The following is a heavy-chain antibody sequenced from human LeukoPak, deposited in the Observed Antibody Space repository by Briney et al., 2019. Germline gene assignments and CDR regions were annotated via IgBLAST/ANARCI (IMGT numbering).Heavy chain of an antibody. CDR2: INPNSGGT. J-gene: IGHJ5*02. CDR1: GYTFTGYY. CDR3: ARDPDFWSGYHWFDP. Sequence: ASVKVSCKASGYTFTGYYMHWVRQAPGQGLEWMGQINPNSGGTNYAQKFQGRVTMTRDTSISTAYMELSRLRSDDTAVYYCARDPDFWSGYHWFDPWGQGTLVTVSS. D-gene: IGHD3-3*01. V-gene: IGHV1-2*06.